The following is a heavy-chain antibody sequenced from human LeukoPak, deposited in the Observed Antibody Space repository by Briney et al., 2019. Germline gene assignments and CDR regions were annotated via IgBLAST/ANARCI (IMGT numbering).Heavy chain of an antibody. V-gene: IGHV3-30*18. Sequence: GGSLRLSCAASRFTFRTYGMHWVRQAPGKGLEWVADISYDGSNKYYADSVKGRFTISRDNSKHTLYLQMDSLRAEDTAVYYCAKGRSSSWYYYNCDMDVWGQGTTVTVSS. CDR2: ISYDGSNK. J-gene: IGHJ6*02. D-gene: IGHD6-13*01. CDR1: RFTFRTYG. CDR3: AKGRSSSWYYYNCDMDV.